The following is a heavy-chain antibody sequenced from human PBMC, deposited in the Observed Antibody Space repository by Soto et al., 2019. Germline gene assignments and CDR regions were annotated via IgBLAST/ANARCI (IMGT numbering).Heavy chain of an antibody. CDR2: IKQDGSEK. Sequence: EVQLVESGGGLVQPGGSLRLSCAASGFTFSSYWMSWVRQAPGKGLEWVANIKQDGSEKYYVDSVKGRFTISRDNAKNSLYLQLKSLIAEDTAVYYCGRHPHIVVVPAAICYYYGMDVWGQGTTVTVSS. V-gene: IGHV3-7*04. J-gene: IGHJ6*02. D-gene: IGHD2-2*01. CDR1: GFTFSSYW. CDR3: GRHPHIVVVPAAICYYYGMDV.